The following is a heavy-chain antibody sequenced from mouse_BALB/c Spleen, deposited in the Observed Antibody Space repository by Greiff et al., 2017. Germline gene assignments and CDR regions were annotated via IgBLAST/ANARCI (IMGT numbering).Heavy chain of an antibody. J-gene: IGHJ4*01. CDR3: ARWGAVVAPYYAMDY. D-gene: IGHD1-1*01. CDR2: IYPGDGDT. V-gene: IGHV1-80*01. CDR1: GYAFSSYW. Sequence: QVQLQQSGAELVRPGSSVKISCKASGYAFSSYWMNWVKQRPGQGLEWIGQIYPGDGDTNYNGKVKGKATLTADKSSSTAYMQLSSLTSEDSAVYFCARWGAVVAPYYAMDYWGQGTSVTVAS.